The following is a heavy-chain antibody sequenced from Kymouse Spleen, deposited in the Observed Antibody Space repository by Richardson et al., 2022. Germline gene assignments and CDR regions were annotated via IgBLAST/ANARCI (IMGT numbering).Heavy chain of an antibody. CDR3: ARGRSSSEDYYYGMDV. CDR1: GGSFSGYY. Sequence: QVQLQQWGAGLLKPSETLSLTCAVYGGSFSGYYWSWIRQPPGKGLEWIGEINHSGSTNYNPSLKSRVTISVDTSKNQFSLKLSSVTAADTAVYYCARGRSSSEDYYYGMDVWGQGTTVTVSS. V-gene: IGHV4-34*01. J-gene: IGHJ6*02. D-gene: IGHD6-6*01. CDR2: INHSGST.